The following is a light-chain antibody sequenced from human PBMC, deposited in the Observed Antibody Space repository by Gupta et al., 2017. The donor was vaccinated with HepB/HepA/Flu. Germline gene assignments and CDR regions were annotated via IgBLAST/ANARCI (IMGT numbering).Light chain of an antibody. CDR1: QSVSSSY. CDR2: GAS. J-gene: IGKJ1*01. CDR3: QQYGSSPTWT. V-gene: IGKV3-20*01. Sequence: EIVLTQSPGTLSLSPGERATLSCRASQSVSSSYLAWYQQKPGQAPRLLIHGASSRDTGIPDRFSGSGYGTDFTLTISRLEPEDFAVYYCQQYGSSPTWTFGQGTKVEIK.